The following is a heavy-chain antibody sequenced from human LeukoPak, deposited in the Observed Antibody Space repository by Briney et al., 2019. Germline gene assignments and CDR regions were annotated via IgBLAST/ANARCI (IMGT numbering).Heavy chain of an antibody. J-gene: IGHJ6*03. CDR3: AREGIAAAGTSYHYYYYYMDV. V-gene: IGHV4-59*01. Sequence: KSSETLSLTCTVSGGSISSYYWSWIRQPPGKGLEWIGYIYYSGSTNYNPSLKSRVTISVDTSKNQFSLKLSSVTAADTAVYYCAREGIAAAGTSYHYYYYYMDVWGKGTTVTISS. CDR1: GGSISSYY. CDR2: IYYSGST. D-gene: IGHD6-13*01.